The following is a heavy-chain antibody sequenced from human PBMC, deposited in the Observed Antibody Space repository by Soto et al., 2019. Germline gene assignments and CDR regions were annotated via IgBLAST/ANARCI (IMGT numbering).Heavy chain of an antibody. J-gene: IGHJ4*02. CDR1: GGSISSYY. Sequence: QVQLQESGPGLVKPSETLSLTCTVSGGSISSYYWSWIRQPPGKGLEWIGYIYYSGSTNYNPSLKSRVTISVDTAKNQFSLKLSSVTAADTAVYYCARVSSGSAFDYWGQGTLVTVSS. V-gene: IGHV4-59*01. CDR3: ARVSSGSAFDY. CDR2: IYYSGST. D-gene: IGHD6-19*01.